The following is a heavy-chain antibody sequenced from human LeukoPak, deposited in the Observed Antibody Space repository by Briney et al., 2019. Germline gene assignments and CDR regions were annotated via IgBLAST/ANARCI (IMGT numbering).Heavy chain of an antibody. CDR1: GFTFSSYG. Sequence: GGSLRLSCAASGFTFSSYGMHWVRQAPGKGLEWVAVISYDGSNKYYADSVKGRFTISRDNSKNTLYLQMNSLRAEDTAVYSCARASGPFDYWGQGTLVTVSS. CDR2: ISYDGSNK. D-gene: IGHD3-10*01. V-gene: IGHV3-30*03. J-gene: IGHJ4*02. CDR3: ARASGPFDY.